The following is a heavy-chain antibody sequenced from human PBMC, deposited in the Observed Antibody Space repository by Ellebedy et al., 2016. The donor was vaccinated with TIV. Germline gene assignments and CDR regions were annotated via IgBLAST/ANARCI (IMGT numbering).Heavy chain of an antibody. J-gene: IGHJ4*02. CDR2: IYPGDSDT. D-gene: IGHD1-26*01. Sequence: GGSLRLXXKGSGYSFTSYWIGWVRQMPGKGLEWMGIIYPGDSDTRYSPSFQGQVTISADKSISTAYLQWSSLKASDTAMYYCARGELDSFDYWGQGTLVTVSS. CDR1: GYSFTSYW. V-gene: IGHV5-51*01. CDR3: ARGELDSFDY.